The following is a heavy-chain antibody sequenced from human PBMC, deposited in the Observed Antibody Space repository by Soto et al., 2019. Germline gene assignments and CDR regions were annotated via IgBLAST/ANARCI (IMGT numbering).Heavy chain of an antibody. D-gene: IGHD3-10*01. Sequence: SETLSLTCTVSGGSISSSSYYWGWIRQPPGKGLEWIGSIYYSGSTYYNPSLKSRVTISVDTSKNQFSLKLSSVTAADTAVYYCARQIRGSGSYWDYYYYYGMDVWGQGTTVT. CDR3: ARQIRGSGSYWDYYYYYGMDV. CDR1: GGSISSSSYY. J-gene: IGHJ6*02. CDR2: IYYSGST. V-gene: IGHV4-39*01.